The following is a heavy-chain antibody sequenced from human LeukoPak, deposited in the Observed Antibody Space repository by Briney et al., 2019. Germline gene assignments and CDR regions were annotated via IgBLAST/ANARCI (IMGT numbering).Heavy chain of an antibody. CDR1: GLTFSSYA. CDR3: AKEAVNYYDSSGYFDDAFDI. V-gene: IGHV3-23*01. J-gene: IGHJ3*02. Sequence: PGGSLRLSCAASGLTFSSYAMHWVRQAPGKGLEWISAISGSGGTTYYADSVKGRFTISRDTSKNTLYLQMNSLRAEDMAVYYCAKEAVNYYDSSGYFDDAFDIWGQGTMVTVSS. D-gene: IGHD3-22*01. CDR2: ISGSGGTT.